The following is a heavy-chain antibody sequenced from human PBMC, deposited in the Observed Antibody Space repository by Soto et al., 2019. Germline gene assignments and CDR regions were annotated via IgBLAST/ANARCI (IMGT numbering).Heavy chain of an antibody. J-gene: IGHJ4*02. V-gene: IGHV1-2*02. CDR3: ARNYYDSSDRDYLHY. CDR2: INPITGGT. D-gene: IGHD3-22*01. CDR1: GYTFTSYY. Sequence: ASVKVSCKASGYTFTSYYIHWVRQAPGQGLEWMGWINPITGGTNYAPKFQGRVTMTRDTSITTAYMELSRLRSDDTAVYYCARNYYDSSDRDYLHYWGQGTPVTVSS.